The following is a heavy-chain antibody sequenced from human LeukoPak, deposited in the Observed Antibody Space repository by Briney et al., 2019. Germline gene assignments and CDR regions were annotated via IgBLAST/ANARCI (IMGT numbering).Heavy chain of an antibody. V-gene: IGHV1-8*01. CDR2: MNPKSGNT. CDR1: GYTFTSYD. J-gene: IGHJ5*02. D-gene: IGHD6-13*01. CDR3: ARSPGIAAPFDP. Sequence: ASVKVSCKASGYTFTSYDINWVRHATGQGLEWMGSMNPKSGNTGYAQKFQGRVTMTRNTSISTAYMELSSLRSEDTAVYYCARSPGIAAPFDPWGQGTLVTVSS.